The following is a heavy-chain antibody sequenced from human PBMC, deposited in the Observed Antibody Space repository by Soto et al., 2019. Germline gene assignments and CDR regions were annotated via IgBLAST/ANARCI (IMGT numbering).Heavy chain of an antibody. D-gene: IGHD1-7*01. CDR3: PRKTGTTSHYYGMDV. CDR1: RFTFSDFH. J-gene: IGHJ6*01. V-gene: IGHV3-11*01. Sequence: PWGSLRVSWASSRFTFSDFHMSWIRQVPGKGLDWVSYISSSGSTIHYADSVKGRFTISRDNAKNSLYLQMVGLRAEDTAVYYCPRKTGTTSHYYGMDVWGQGTTVTVSS. CDR2: ISSSGSTI.